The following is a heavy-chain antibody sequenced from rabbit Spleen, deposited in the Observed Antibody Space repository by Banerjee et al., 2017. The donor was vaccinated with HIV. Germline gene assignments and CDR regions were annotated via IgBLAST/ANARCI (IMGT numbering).Heavy chain of an antibody. CDR3: ARDTGSSFSSYGMDL. Sequence: QSLEESGGGLVQPEGSLTLTCTASGVSFSGSSYMCWVRQAPGKGLEWIACIETGSSGFTYFATWAKGRFTISKTSSTTVTLQVTSLTAADTATYFCARDTGSSFSSYGMDLWGPGTLVTVS. CDR2: IETGSSGFT. CDR1: GVSFSGSSY. D-gene: IGHD8-1*01. J-gene: IGHJ6*01. V-gene: IGHV1S40*01.